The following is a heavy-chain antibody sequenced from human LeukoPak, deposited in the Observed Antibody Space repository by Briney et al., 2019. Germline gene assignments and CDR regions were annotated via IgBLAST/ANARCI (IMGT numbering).Heavy chain of an antibody. Sequence: ASVKVSCKASGYTFTGYYMHWVRQAPGQGLEWMGWINPNSGGTNYAQKFQGRVTMTRDASISTAYMELSRLRSDDTAVYYCARADSSGYSWTFDYWGQGTLVTVSS. V-gene: IGHV1-2*02. CDR3: ARADSSGYSWTFDY. CDR2: INPNSGGT. J-gene: IGHJ4*02. CDR1: GYTFTGYY. D-gene: IGHD3-22*01.